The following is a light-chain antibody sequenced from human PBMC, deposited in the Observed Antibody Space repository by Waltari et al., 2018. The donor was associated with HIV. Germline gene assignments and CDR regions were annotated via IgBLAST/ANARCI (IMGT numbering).Light chain of an antibody. CDR2: GAS. CDR1: QSNSSS. V-gene: IGKV1-39*01. Sequence: DIQMTQSPSSLSAFVGDRVSITCRASQSNSSSLVWYQQKPGKAPKLLISGASGLRSGVPSRFSGDGSGTDFTLTISSLQPEDFATYYCQQSYALPATFGQGTKVEIK. J-gene: IGKJ1*01. CDR3: QQSYALPAT.